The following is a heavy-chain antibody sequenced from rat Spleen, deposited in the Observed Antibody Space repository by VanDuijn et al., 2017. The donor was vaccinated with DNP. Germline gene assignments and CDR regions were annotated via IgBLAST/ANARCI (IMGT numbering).Heavy chain of an antibody. CDR2: ISYDVSNT. V-gene: IGHV5-7*01. Sequence: EVQLVESGGGLVQPGRSLKLSCVASGFTFSNYYMAWVRQAPTKGLEWVASISYDVSNTYYRDSVKGRFTISRDNAKSTLYLQMASMRSEDTATYYCARQPDYYSSYVYVDYVMDAWGQGASVTVSS. CDR1: GFTFSNYY. J-gene: IGHJ4*01. CDR3: ARQPDYYSSYVYVDYVMDA. D-gene: IGHD1-2*01.